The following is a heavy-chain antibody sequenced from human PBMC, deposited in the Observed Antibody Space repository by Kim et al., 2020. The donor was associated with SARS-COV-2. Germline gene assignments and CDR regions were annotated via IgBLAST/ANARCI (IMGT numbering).Heavy chain of an antibody. V-gene: IGHV4-34*01. CDR2: INHSGST. Sequence: SETLSLTCAVYGGSFSGYYWSWIRQPPGKGLEWIGEINHSGSTNYNLSLKSRVTISVDTSKNQFSLKLSSVTAADTAVYYCARSPWDIVVVPASTWFDP. D-gene: IGHD2-2*01. CDR3: ARSPWDIVVVPASTWFDP. CDR1: GGSFSGYY. J-gene: IGHJ5*02.